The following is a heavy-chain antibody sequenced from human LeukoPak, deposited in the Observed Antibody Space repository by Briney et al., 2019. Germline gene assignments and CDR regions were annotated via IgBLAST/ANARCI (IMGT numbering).Heavy chain of an antibody. Sequence: SETLSLXCAVYGGSFSGYYWSRIRQPPGKGLEWIGEINHSGSTNYNPSLKSRVTISVDTSKNQFSLKLSSVTAADTAVYYCARLDGDYWGTGYYMDVWGKGTTVTVSS. V-gene: IGHV4-34*01. CDR2: INHSGST. D-gene: IGHD4-17*01. CDR3: ARLDGDYWGTGYYMDV. J-gene: IGHJ6*03. CDR1: GGSFSGYY.